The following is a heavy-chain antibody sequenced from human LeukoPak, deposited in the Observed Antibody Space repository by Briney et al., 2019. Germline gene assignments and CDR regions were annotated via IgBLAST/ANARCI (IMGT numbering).Heavy chain of an antibody. CDR3: ARDTVVVTKYYYYMDV. V-gene: IGHV3-21*01. Sequence: GGSLRLSCAASGFTFSSYSMNWVRQAPGKGLEWVSSISSSSSYIYYADSVKGRFTISRDNAKNSLYLQMNSLRAEDTAVYYCARDTVVVTKYYYYMDVWGKGTTVTVSS. CDR1: GFTFSSYS. CDR2: ISSSSSYI. J-gene: IGHJ6*03. D-gene: IGHD2-21*02.